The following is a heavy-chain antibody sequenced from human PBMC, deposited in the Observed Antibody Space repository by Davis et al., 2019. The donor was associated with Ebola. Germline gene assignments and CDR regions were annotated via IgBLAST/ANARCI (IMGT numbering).Heavy chain of an antibody. CDR1: GYTFTSYT. CDR3: ARDRKPMVRGDYFDY. CDR2: IYTGNGNT. Sequence: ASVKVSCKASGYTFTSYTMSWVRQAPGQGFEWLGWIYTGNGNTKYSQKFQGRVTMTRDTSTSTVYMELSSLRSEDTAVYYCARDRKPMVRGDYFDYWGQGTLVTVSS. J-gene: IGHJ4*02. V-gene: IGHV1-3*04. D-gene: IGHD3-10*01.